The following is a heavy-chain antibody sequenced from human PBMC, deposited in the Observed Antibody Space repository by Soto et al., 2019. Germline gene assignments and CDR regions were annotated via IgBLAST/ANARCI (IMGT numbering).Heavy chain of an antibody. D-gene: IGHD6-13*01. V-gene: IGHV1-18*01. Sequence: GASVKVSWKASGYTFTSYGISWVRQAPGQGLEWMGWISAYNGNTNYAQKLQGRVTMTTDTSTSTAYMELRSLRSDDTAVYYCARELVTIYSSSYLHGMDVWGQGTTVTVSS. CDR3: ARELVTIYSSSYLHGMDV. CDR1: GYTFTSYG. CDR2: ISAYNGNT. J-gene: IGHJ6*02.